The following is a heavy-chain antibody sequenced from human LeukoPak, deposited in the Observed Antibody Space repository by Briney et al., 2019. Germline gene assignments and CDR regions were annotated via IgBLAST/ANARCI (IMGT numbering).Heavy chain of an antibody. CDR1: GGSISSYY. CDR3: ARENWDYYFDY. Sequence: SPSETLSLTCTVSGGSISSYYWSWIRQPPGKGLEWIGYIYYSGSTNYNPSLKSRVTISVDTSKNQLSLKLSSVTAADTAVYYCARENWDYYFDYWGQGTLVTVSS. D-gene: IGHD1-26*01. CDR2: IYYSGST. V-gene: IGHV4-59*01. J-gene: IGHJ4*02.